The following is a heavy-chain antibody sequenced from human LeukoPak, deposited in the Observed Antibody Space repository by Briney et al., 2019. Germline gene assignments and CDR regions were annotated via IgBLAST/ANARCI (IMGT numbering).Heavy chain of an antibody. CDR1: GFTFSSYG. CDR2: IRYDGSNK. J-gene: IGHJ5*02. CDR3: AKDLLDCSGGSCYPPDPPFDP. Sequence: AGGSLRLSCAASGFTFSSYGMHWVRQAPGKGLEWVAFIRYDGSNKYYADSVKGRFTISRDNSKNTLYLQMNSLRAEDTAVYYCAKDLLDCSGGSCYPPDPPFDPWGQGTLVTVSS. D-gene: IGHD2-15*01. V-gene: IGHV3-30*02.